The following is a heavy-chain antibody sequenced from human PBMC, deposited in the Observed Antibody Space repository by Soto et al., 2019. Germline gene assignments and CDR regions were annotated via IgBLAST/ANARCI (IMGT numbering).Heavy chain of an antibody. J-gene: IGHJ4*02. V-gene: IGHV4-34*01. D-gene: IGHD3-16*01. CDR1: GESFSGYY. CDR3: ARGSTYLGSDS. Sequence: QVQLQQWGAGLLKPSETLSLTCAVYGESFSGYYWSWIRQPPGKGLEWIGEISHSGRANYTPSFKSRVTLSVDTPKNYLSPTLSSLTAADTAVYYCARGSTYLGSDSWGQGTLVTVSS. CDR2: ISHSGRA.